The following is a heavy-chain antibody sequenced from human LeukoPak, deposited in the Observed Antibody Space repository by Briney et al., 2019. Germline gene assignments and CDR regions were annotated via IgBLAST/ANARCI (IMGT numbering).Heavy chain of an antibody. J-gene: IGHJ4*02. CDR3: ARELGSSGWANYFDY. D-gene: IGHD6-19*01. Sequence: SQTLSLTCAISGDSVSSNSAAWNWIRQSPSRGLEWLGRTYYRSKWYNDYAVSVKSRITINPDTAKNQFSLQPNSVTPEDTAVYYCARELGSSGWANYFDYWGQGTLVTVSS. V-gene: IGHV6-1*01. CDR1: GDSVSSNSAA. CDR2: TYYRSKWYN.